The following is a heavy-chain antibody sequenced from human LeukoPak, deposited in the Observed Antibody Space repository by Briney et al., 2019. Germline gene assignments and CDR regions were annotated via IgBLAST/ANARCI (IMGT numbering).Heavy chain of an antibody. Sequence: EASVKVSCKASGGTFSSYAISWVRQAPGQGLEWMGGIIPIFGTANYAQKFQGRVTITADKSTSTAHMELSSLRSEDTAVYYCARGRFGYGDYSSYYYYGMDVWGKGTTVTVSS. CDR2: IIPIFGTA. CDR1: GGTFSSYA. J-gene: IGHJ6*04. D-gene: IGHD4-17*01. CDR3: ARGRFGYGDYSSYYYYGMDV. V-gene: IGHV1-69*06.